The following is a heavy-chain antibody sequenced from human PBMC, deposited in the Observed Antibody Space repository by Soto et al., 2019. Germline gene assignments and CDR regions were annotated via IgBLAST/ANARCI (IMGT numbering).Heavy chain of an antibody. D-gene: IGHD2-8*01. J-gene: IGHJ2*01. Sequence: QVQLQESGPGLVKPSETLSLTCTVSGGSISGGVHSWSWIRQPPGKGLEWIGHIFDSGSTYYNPSLKSRLTISVDTSKNQFSLRLSSVTAADTAVYYCARAIMHLTNDWYCDLWGRGTLVTVSS. V-gene: IGHV4-30-4*01. CDR3: ARAIMHLTNDWYCDL. CDR2: IFDSGST. CDR1: GGSISGGVHS.